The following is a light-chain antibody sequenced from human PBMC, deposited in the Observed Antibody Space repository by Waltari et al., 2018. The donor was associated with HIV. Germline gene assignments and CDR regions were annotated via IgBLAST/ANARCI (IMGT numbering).Light chain of an antibody. V-gene: IGLV2-14*03. J-gene: IGLJ3*02. Sequence: SALTQPASASGPPGQSITISCTGPSSQVSGSTYVSCYQQHPCKALQLMSYDVSKRPSGVSNRFSGSKSVNTASLTISGLQAEDEADYYCSSYTRSSMVFGGGTKLTVL. CDR2: DVS. CDR3: SSYTRSSMV. CDR1: SSQVSGSTY.